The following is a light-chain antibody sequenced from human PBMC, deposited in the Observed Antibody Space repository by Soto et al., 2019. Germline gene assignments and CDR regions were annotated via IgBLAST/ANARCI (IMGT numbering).Light chain of an antibody. Sequence: QSVLAQPASVSGSPGQSITISCTGTSSDVGGFNSVSWYQLRPGTAPKLILYDVVDRPSGVSYRFSGSKSGNTASLTVSGLQAEDEADYYCSSYAGSNNYVFGSGTKVTVL. CDR1: SSDVGGFNS. V-gene: IGLV2-14*03. CDR2: DVV. CDR3: SSYAGSNNYV. J-gene: IGLJ1*01.